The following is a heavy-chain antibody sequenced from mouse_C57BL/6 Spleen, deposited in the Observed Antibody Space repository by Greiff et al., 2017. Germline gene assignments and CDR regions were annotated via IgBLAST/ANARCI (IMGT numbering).Heavy chain of an antibody. V-gene: IGHV14-2*01. CDR3: APLHDGYDGEYYFDY. CDR1: GFNIKDYY. CDR2: IDPEDGET. Sequence: VQLQQSGAELVKPGASVKLSCTASGFNIKDYYMHWVKQRTEQGLEWIGRIDPEDGETKYAPKFQGKATITADTSSNTAYLQLSSLTSEDTAVYYCAPLHDGYDGEYYFDYWGQGTTLTVST. D-gene: IGHD2-2*01. J-gene: IGHJ2*01.